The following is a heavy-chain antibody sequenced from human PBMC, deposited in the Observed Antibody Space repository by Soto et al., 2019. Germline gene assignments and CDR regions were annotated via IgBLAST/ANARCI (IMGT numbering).Heavy chain of an antibody. CDR1: GGSFSGYY. CDR2: INHSGST. Sequence: QVQLQQWGAGLLKPSETLSLTCAVYGGSFSGYYWSWIRQPPGKGLEWIGEINHSGSTNYNPSLKSRVTISVDTANNQFSLKLSSVTAADTAVYYWASGGPGGGDYWGQGTLVTVSA. D-gene: IGHD3-10*01. V-gene: IGHV4-34*01. CDR3: ASGGPGGGDY. J-gene: IGHJ4*02.